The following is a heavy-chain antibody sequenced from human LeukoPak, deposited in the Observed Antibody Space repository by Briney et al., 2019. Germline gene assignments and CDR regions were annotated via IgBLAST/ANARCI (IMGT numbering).Heavy chain of an antibody. V-gene: IGHV3-21*01. CDR1: GFTFSSYS. Sequence: GGSLRLSCAASGFTFSSYSMNWVRQAPGKGLEWVSSISSSSSYIYYADSVKGRFTISRDNAKNSLYLQMNSLRAEDTAVYYCVLRSNRYNWNPKFDYWGQGTLVTVSS. J-gene: IGHJ4*02. D-gene: IGHD1-20*01. CDR3: VLRSNRYNWNPKFDY. CDR2: ISSSSSYI.